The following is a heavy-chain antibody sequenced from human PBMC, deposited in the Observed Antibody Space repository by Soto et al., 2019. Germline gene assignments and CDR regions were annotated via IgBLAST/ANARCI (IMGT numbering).Heavy chain of an antibody. CDR3: ARRGMVRGVIKSRNWFDP. V-gene: IGHV4-31*03. CDR2: IYYSGST. Sequence: SETLSLTCTVSGGSISSGGYYWSWIRQHPGKGLEWIGYIYYSGSTYYNPSLKSRVTISVDTSKNQFSLKLSSVTAADTAVYYCARRGMVRGVIKSRNWFDPWGQGTLVTVSS. D-gene: IGHD3-10*01. CDR1: GGSISSGGYY. J-gene: IGHJ5*02.